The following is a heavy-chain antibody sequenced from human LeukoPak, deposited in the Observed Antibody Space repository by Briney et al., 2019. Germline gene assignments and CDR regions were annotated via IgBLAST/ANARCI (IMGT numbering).Heavy chain of an antibody. CDR1: GFTFSNYE. D-gene: IGHD6-13*01. V-gene: IGHV3-48*03. J-gene: IGHJ4*02. CDR3: ARDSWKQQLSLYFDY. CDR2: VSSSGTTI. Sequence: VGCLRLSCAASGFTFSNYEMNWVRQAPGKGLEWVSYVSSSGTTIYYAERRFTISRDNAKNSLYLQMNSLRDEDTAVYYCARDSWKQQLSLYFDYWGQGTLVTVS.